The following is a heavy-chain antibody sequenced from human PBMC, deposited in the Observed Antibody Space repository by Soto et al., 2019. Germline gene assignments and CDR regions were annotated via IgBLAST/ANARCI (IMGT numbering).Heavy chain of an antibody. CDR3: ARRNYGNPSGHFYGVDA. CDR1: GYNFNLYW. CDR2: FYPGDSNT. V-gene: IGHV5-51*01. Sequence: GESLKISCQVSGYNFNLYWVAWVRQTPGKGLEWIGMFYPGDSNTRYSPSFQGQVTLSVDKSITTAYLQWDSLKASDTGVYYCARRNYGNPSGHFYGVDACGQGTAVTVYS. D-gene: IGHD3-10*01. J-gene: IGHJ6*02.